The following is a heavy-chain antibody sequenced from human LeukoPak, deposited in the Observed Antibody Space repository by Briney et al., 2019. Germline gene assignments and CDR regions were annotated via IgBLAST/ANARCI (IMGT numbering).Heavy chain of an antibody. V-gene: IGHV3-30*14. CDR3: ARVHDTTGYYHYFDS. J-gene: IGHJ4*02. CDR1: GFTFSTYP. CDR2: ISHHGSNE. D-gene: IGHD3-9*01. Sequence: TGGSLRLSCEASGFTFSTYPMHWVRQAPGKGLEWVAMISHHGSNEYYADSVKGRFTISRDNSKNTLYLQMNNPRVEDTAIYYCARVHDTTGYYHYFDSWGQGTLVTVSS.